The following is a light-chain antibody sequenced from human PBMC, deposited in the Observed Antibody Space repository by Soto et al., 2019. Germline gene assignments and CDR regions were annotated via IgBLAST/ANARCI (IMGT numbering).Light chain of an antibody. V-gene: IGKV3-20*01. CDR3: QQYSSSPAT. CDR1: QSISSSY. J-gene: IGKJ1*01. Sequence: EIVLTQSPGTLSLSPGERATLSCRARQSISSSYLAWYQQKPGQAPRLLIYGASSRATGIPDRFSGSGSGTDFSLTISRLEPEEFAVYSCQQYSSSPATFGQGTKVDIK. CDR2: GAS.